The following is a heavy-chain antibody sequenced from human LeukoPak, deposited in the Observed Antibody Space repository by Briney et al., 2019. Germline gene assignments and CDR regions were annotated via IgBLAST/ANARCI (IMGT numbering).Heavy chain of an antibody. D-gene: IGHD1-1*01. Sequence: GGSLTLSCEASGFSFSDYYMSWIRQPPGKGLEWIAYIRSGATTIYYADSVKGRFTISGDDAKNSLFLQMNSLRAEDTAIYYCATINFRPYWGQGTLVTVSS. CDR3: ATINFRPY. J-gene: IGHJ4*02. CDR1: GFSFSDYY. CDR2: IRSGATTI. V-gene: IGHV3-11*01.